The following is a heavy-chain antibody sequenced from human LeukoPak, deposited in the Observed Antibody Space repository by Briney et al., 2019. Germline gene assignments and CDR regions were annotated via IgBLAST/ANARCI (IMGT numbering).Heavy chain of an antibody. CDR3: ARDRGNTAMVCDY. Sequence: GGSLRLSCAASGFTFSSYSMNWVRQAPGKGLEWVSSISSSSSYIYYADSVKGRFTISRDNAKDSLYLQMNSLRAEDTAVYYCARDRGNTAMVCDYWGRGTLVTVSS. CDR1: GFTFSSYS. CDR2: ISSSSSYI. J-gene: IGHJ4*02. V-gene: IGHV3-21*01. D-gene: IGHD5-18*01.